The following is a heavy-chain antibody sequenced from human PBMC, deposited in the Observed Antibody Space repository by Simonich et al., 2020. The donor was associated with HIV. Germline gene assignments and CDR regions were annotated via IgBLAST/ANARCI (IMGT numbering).Heavy chain of an antibody. V-gene: IGHV1-69*10. CDR2: VIPVLGVA. CDR1: GGTFNNYT. Sequence: QVQLVQSGAEVKKPGSSVKVSCKASGGTFNNYTINWVRQAPGQGLEWMGGVIPVLGVANYAQKLQGRVTMTAHKSTSTGYMELSSLRSEDTAVYYCASLPSVDLVMVGAAYYFDYWGQGTPVTVSS. D-gene: IGHD3-10*01. CDR3: ASLPSVDLVMVGAAYYFDY. J-gene: IGHJ4*02.